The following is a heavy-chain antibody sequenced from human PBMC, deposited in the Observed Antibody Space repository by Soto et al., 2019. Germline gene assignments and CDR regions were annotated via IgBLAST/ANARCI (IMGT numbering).Heavy chain of an antibody. CDR2: IKSKTDGGTA. CDR3: ATYGSNPMRSDY. D-gene: IGHD2-2*01. V-gene: IGHV3-15*01. CDR1: GFTFSNAW. Sequence: EVQLVESGGGLVKPGGSLRLSCAASGFTFSNAWMTWVRQAPGKGLEWVGRIKSKTDGGTADYAAPLKGRFTISRDDSKNTLYRQVNSLETEDTAVYYCATYGSNPMRSDYWGQGSLVTVSS. J-gene: IGHJ4*02.